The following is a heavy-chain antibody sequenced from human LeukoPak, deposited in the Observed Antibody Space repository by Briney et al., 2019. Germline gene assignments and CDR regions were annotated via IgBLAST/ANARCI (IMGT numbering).Heavy chain of an antibody. V-gene: IGHV3-53*01. CDR3: AKDWDIGNNWFDP. J-gene: IGHJ5*02. CDR1: GFTVSSNY. Sequence: GGSLRLSCAASGFTVSSNYMSWVRQAPGKGLEWVSVIYSGGSTYYADSVKGRFTISRDNSKNTLYLQMNSLRAEDTAVYYCAKDWDIGNNWFDPWGQGTLVTVSS. CDR2: IYSGGST. D-gene: IGHD2-15*01.